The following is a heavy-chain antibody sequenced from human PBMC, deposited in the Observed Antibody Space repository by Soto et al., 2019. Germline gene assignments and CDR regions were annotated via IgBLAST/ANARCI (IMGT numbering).Heavy chain of an antibody. V-gene: IGHV4-59*12. Sequence: SETLSLTCTVSGGSISGYYWSWIRQPPGKRLEWIGYIDYYGSTNYNPSLKSRVTISVDTSKKQFSLNLGSLTAADTAVYYCARVYSVNYLGYFDYWGQGALVTVSS. CDR2: IDYYGST. CDR1: GGSISGYY. D-gene: IGHD6-13*01. CDR3: ARVYSVNYLGYFDY. J-gene: IGHJ4*02.